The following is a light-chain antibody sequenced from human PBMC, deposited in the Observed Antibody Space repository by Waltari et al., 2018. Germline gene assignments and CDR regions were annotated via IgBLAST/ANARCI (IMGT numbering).Light chain of an antibody. CDR2: LVS. V-gene: IGKV2-28*01. CDR3: MQARQTPWT. CDR1: QSLLHSYGNTF. J-gene: IGKJ1*01. Sequence: DIVMTQSPLSLSVTPGEPASISCRSSQSLLHSYGNTFLVWYLQKPGQSPQLLIYLVSNRASGVPDRFSGSGSGTDFTLKISRVEAEDVGVYFCMQARQTPWTFGQGTRVEIK.